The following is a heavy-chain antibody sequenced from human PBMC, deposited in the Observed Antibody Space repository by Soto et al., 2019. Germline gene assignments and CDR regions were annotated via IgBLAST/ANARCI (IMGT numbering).Heavy chain of an antibody. Sequence: GGSLRLSCAASGFTFSSYAMSWVRQAPGKGLEWVPPISGSDGSTYYADSVTGRFTISRYNSKDTLYLQMHNLRAENTAVYDCAKCGTGIFGLVMSAFDIWGQGTMVTVSS. CDR1: GFTFSSYA. CDR2: ISGSDGST. CDR3: AKCGTGIFGLVMSAFDI. V-gene: IGHV3-23*01. D-gene: IGHD3-3*01. J-gene: IGHJ3*02.